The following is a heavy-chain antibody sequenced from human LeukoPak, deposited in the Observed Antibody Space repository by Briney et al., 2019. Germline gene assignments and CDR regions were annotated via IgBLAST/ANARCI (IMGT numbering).Heavy chain of an antibody. V-gene: IGHV3-30*02. CDR1: GFNFSNYD. CDR3: AKGDTS. Sequence: GGSLRLSCAASGFNFSNYDMHWVRQAPGKGLEWVAFIQNDRSNKYYADSVKGRFTISRDNSKNTLYLQMNSLRAEDTAVCYCAKGDTSWGQGTLVTVSS. J-gene: IGHJ5*02. CDR2: IQNDRSNK. D-gene: IGHD2-21*02.